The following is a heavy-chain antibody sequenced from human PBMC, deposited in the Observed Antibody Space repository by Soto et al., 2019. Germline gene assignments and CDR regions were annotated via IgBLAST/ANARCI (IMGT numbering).Heavy chain of an antibody. V-gene: IGHV5-51*01. D-gene: IGHD1-7*01. J-gene: IGHJ4*02. CDR1: GYSFTSYW. Sequence: GESLKISCKASGYSFTSYWIAWVRQMPGRGLEWIGITFPGDSDTTFSPSFQGQVTISVDKSISTAYLEWSSLKVSDTAMYYCANQIGTTGGLFEFWGQGTQVTVSS. CDR3: ANQIGTTGGLFEF. CDR2: TFPGDSDT.